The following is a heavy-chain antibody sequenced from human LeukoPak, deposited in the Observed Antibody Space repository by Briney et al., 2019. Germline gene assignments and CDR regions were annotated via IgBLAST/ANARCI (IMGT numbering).Heavy chain of an antibody. CDR1: GGTFSSYA. CDR2: IIPIFGTA. Sequence: SVKVSCKASGGTFSSYAISWVRQAPGQGLAWMGGIIPIFGTANYAQKFQGRVTITTDESTSTAYMELSSLRSEDTAVYYCASGDIVVVPAARGYFDYWGQGTLVTVSS. CDR3: ASGDIVVVPAARGYFDY. D-gene: IGHD2-2*01. J-gene: IGHJ4*02. V-gene: IGHV1-69*05.